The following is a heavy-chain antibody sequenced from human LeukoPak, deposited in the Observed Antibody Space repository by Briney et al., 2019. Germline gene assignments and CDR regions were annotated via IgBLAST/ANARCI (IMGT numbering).Heavy chain of an antibody. D-gene: IGHD4-11*01. CDR1: QFNFSHYG. Sequence: AGGSLRLSCAASQFNFSHYGMHWVRQAPGKGLQWVAVIWNDGSDKYYSDSVKGRFTVSRDNSNNMVYLQMNSLRADDSGVYYCAKDAQRGFDYSNSLQYWGRGTLVTVSS. V-gene: IGHV3-33*06. CDR3: AKDAQRGFDYSNSLQY. CDR2: IWNDGSDK. J-gene: IGHJ4*02.